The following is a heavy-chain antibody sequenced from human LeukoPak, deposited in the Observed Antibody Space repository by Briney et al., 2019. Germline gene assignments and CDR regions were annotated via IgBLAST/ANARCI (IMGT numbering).Heavy chain of an antibody. CDR2: IYPGDSDT. Sequence: GESLKISCKGSGYSFTSYWIGWVRQMPGKGQEWMGIIYPGDSDTRYSPSFQGQVTISAVKSISTASLQWSSLKASDTAMYYCARLSAVPRGEFDYWGQGTLVTVSS. CDR1: GYSFTSYW. J-gene: IGHJ4*02. V-gene: IGHV5-51*01. D-gene: IGHD3-16*01. CDR3: ARLSAVPRGEFDY.